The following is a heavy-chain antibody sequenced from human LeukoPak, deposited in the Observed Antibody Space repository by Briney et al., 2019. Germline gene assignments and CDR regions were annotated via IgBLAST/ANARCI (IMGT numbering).Heavy chain of an antibody. CDR3: ARDAGSSGWTRFDY. CDR2: TNTNSGGT. V-gene: IGHV1-2*02. J-gene: IGHJ4*02. Sequence: ASVTVSCKASGYTFTGYYMHWVRRAHGQGLEWIGWTNTNSGGTNYAQKFQGRVTMTRDTSISTAYMELRRLRSDDTAVYYCARDAGSSGWTRFDYWGQGTLVTVSS. D-gene: IGHD6-19*01. CDR1: GYTFTGYY.